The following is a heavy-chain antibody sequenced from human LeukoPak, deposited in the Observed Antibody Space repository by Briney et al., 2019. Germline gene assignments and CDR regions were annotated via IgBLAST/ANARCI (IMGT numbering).Heavy chain of an antibody. D-gene: IGHD1-26*01. J-gene: IGHJ4*02. V-gene: IGHV3-21*04. CDR3: AKIGVVGATHGSIEY. Sequence: PGGSLRLSCAASGFTFSSYSMNWVRQAPGKGLEWVSSISSSSSYIYYADSVKGRFTISRDNAKNSLYLQMNSLRGEDTAVYYCAKIGVVGATHGSIEYWGQGTLVTVSS. CDR1: GFTFSSYS. CDR2: ISSSSSYI.